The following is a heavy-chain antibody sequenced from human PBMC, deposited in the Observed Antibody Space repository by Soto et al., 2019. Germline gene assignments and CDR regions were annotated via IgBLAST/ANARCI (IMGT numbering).Heavy chain of an antibody. CDR3: ASVDSSVLGGKFDY. CDR1: GGSISSGGYY. CDR2: IYYSGST. D-gene: IGHD3-22*01. Sequence: SENLSLTCTVSGGSISSGGYYWSWIRQHPGKGLECIVYIYYSGSTYYNPSLKSRVTISVDTSKNQFSLKLSSVTAADTAVYYCASVDSSVLGGKFDYWGQGTLVTVSS. J-gene: IGHJ4*02. V-gene: IGHV4-31*03.